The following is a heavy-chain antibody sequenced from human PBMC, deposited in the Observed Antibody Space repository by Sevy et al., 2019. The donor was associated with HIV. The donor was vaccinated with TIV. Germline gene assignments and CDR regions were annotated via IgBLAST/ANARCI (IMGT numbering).Heavy chain of an antibody. Sequence: GGSLRLSCAASGFTFSYFSMHWVRQAPGKGLEWVALISFDESDKYYADSVKGRFTISRDNFKNTLYLQMNSLTTEDTAVYYCARPRANYVDNYFFYAMDVWGQGTTVTVSS. CDR2: ISFDESDK. D-gene: IGHD4-17*01. CDR3: ARPRANYVDNYFFYAMDV. V-gene: IGHV3-30-3*01. CDR1: GFTFSYFS. J-gene: IGHJ6*02.